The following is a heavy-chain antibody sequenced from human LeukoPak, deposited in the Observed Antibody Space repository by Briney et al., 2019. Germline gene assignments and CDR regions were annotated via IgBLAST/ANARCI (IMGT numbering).Heavy chain of an antibody. V-gene: IGHV4-4*07. CDR3: ASGNTLKGVDY. CDR2: IYTSGST. CDR1: GGSINSYY. J-gene: IGHJ4*02. Sequence: SETLSLTCTVSGGSINSYYWTWIRQPAGKGLEWIGRIYTSGSTLYSPSLQSRVTISIDQSKNQFSLRLTSVTAADTAVYYCASGNTLKGVDYWGQGTLVSVSS. D-gene: IGHD2/OR15-2a*01.